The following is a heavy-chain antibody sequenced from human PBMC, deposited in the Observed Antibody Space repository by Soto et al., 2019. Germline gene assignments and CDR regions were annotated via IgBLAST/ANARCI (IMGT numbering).Heavy chain of an antibody. Sequence: SETLSLTCTVSGGSISSGGYYWSWIRQHPGKGLERIGYIYYSGSTYYNPSLKSRVTISVDTSKNQFSLKLSSVTAADTAVYYCARDLKIHYYYYGMDVWGQGTTVTVSS. V-gene: IGHV4-31*03. J-gene: IGHJ6*02. CDR1: GGSISSGGYY. CDR3: ARDLKIHYYYYGMDV. CDR2: IYYSGST.